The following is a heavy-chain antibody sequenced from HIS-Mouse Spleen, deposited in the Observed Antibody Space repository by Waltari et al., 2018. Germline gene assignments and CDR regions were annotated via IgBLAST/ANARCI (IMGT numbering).Heavy chain of an antibody. CDR2: ISSSSSYI. D-gene: IGHD3-9*01. CDR3: ASLYYDILTGYYRDY. Sequence: EVQLVESGGGLVTPGGSLRLSCAASGFTFSSYSMNWVRQSPGKGLEWVSSISSSSSYIYYADSVKGRFTISRDNAKNSLYLQMNSLRAEDTAVYYCASLYYDILTGYYRDYWGQGTLVTVSS. CDR1: GFTFSSYS. J-gene: IGHJ4*02. V-gene: IGHV3-21*01.